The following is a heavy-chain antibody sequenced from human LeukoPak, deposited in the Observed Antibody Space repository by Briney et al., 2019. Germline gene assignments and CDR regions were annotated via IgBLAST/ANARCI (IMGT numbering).Heavy chain of an antibody. CDR2: ISYDGSNK. CDR3: AKDKFLGYSSSSAFDY. CDR1: GFTFRSYA. J-gene: IGHJ4*02. Sequence: GGSLRLSCAASGFTFRSYAMHWVRQAPGKGLEWVAVISYDGSNKYYADSVKGRFTISRDNSKNTLYLQMNSLRAEDTAVYYCAKDKFLGYSSSSAFDYWGQGTLVTVSS. V-gene: IGHV3-30*04. D-gene: IGHD6-6*01.